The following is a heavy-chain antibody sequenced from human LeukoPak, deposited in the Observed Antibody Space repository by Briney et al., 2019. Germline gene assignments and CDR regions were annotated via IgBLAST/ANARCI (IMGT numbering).Heavy chain of an antibody. Sequence: ASVNVSFKASGGTFSSYAISWVRQAPGQGLEWIGRIDPNSGGTSFAPKFQGRVTMTRDTSISTAYMEVTRLTSDDTAVYYCARRPPMSAADNWLDPWGQGTLVTVSS. CDR3: ARRPPMSAADNWLDP. J-gene: IGHJ5*02. V-gene: IGHV1-2*06. CDR1: GGTFSSYA. CDR2: IDPNSGGT. D-gene: IGHD6-13*01.